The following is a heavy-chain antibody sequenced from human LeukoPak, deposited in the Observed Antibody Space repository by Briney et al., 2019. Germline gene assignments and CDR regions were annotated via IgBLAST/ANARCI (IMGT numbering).Heavy chain of an antibody. CDR2: ISSSSSYI. D-gene: IGHD3-10*01. CDR1: GFTFSSYS. CDR3: ARVKNYYGSGKRWYFDL. Sequence: PGGSLRLSCAASGFTFSSYSMNWVRQAPGKGLEWVSSISSSSSYIYYADSVKGRFTISRDNAKNSLYLQMNSLRAEDTAVYYCARVKNYYGSGKRWYFDLWGRGTLVTVSS. J-gene: IGHJ2*01. V-gene: IGHV3-21*01.